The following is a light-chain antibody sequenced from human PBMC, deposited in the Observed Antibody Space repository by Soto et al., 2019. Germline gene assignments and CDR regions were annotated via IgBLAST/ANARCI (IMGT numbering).Light chain of an antibody. CDR1: QSVSSN. CDR2: GAS. CDR3: QQHNNWPPIT. Sequence: EIVMTQSPATLSVSPGERATLSCRASQSVSSNLAWYQKKPGQAPSLLIYGASTRATGTPARFSGSGSGTEFTLTISSLQSEDFAVYYCQQHNNWPPITFGQGTRLEIK. V-gene: IGKV3-15*01. J-gene: IGKJ5*01.